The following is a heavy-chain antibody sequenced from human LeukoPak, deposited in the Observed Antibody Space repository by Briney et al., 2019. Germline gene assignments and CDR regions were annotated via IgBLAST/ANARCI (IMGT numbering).Heavy chain of an antibody. D-gene: IGHD1-7*01. CDR2: IYSGGST. CDR1: GFTVSSNY. Sequence: GGSLRLSCAASGFTVSSNYMSRVRQAPGKGLEWVSVIYSGGSTYYADSVKGRFTISRDNSKNTLYLQMNSLRAEGTAVYYCARGRPQNYYFDYWGQGTLVTVSS. V-gene: IGHV3-53*01. J-gene: IGHJ4*02. CDR3: ARGRPQNYYFDY.